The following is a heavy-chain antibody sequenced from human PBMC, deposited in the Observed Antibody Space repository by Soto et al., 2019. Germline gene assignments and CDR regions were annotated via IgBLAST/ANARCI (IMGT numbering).Heavy chain of an antibody. J-gene: IGHJ3*02. CDR3: ARGGYDFWSGYYDAFDI. D-gene: IGHD3-3*01. V-gene: IGHV4-59*01. Sequence: SETLSLTCTVSGGSISRYYWSWIRQPPGKGLEWIGYIYYSGSTNYNPSLKSRVTISVDTSKNQFSLKLSSVTAADTAVYYCARGGYDFWSGYYDAFDIWGQGTMVTVSS. CDR2: IYYSGST. CDR1: GGSISRYY.